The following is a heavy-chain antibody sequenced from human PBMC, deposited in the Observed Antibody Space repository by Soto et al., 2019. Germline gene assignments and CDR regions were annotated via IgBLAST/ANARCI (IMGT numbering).Heavy chain of an antibody. CDR1: GFTFSTYA. CDR3: GKGYWKGDV. Sequence: EVQLLESGGGLVQPGGSLRLSCAASGFTFSTYAMNWVRQAPGNGLEWVSAISGSGGSIHYADSVKGRFTISRDNSKNTLYLQMNSLRDEDTAVYYCGKGYWKGDVWGQGTTVTVSS. V-gene: IGHV3-23*01. D-gene: IGHD1-1*01. J-gene: IGHJ6*02. CDR2: ISGSGGSI.